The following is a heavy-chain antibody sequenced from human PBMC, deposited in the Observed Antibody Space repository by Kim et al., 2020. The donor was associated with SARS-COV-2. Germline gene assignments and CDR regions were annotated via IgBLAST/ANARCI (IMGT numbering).Heavy chain of an antibody. CDR3: AKDLWDQSGNYYYYYGMDV. Sequence: RFTISRDNSKNTLYLQMNSLRPEDTAVYYCAKDLWDQSGNYYYYYGMDVWGQGTKVTVSS. V-gene: IGHV3-30*02. J-gene: IGHJ6*02. D-gene: IGHD3-3*01.